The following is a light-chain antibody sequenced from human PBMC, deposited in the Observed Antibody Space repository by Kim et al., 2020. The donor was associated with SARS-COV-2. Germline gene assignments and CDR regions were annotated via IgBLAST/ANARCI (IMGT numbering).Light chain of an antibody. Sequence: PGQSVNISCNGSRSDVGAYEKVYGYQQQPGKAPKLMISQVSKRSAGVADGFSGSKAGNTASLTVSGLQAEEEADYYCCSYARTSYVFGTGTKVTV. CDR2: QVS. V-gene: IGLV2-8*01. J-gene: IGLJ1*01. CDR1: RSDVGAYEK. CDR3: CSYARTSYV.